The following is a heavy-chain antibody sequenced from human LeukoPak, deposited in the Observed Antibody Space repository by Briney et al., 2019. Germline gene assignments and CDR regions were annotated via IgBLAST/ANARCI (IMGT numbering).Heavy chain of an antibody. V-gene: IGHV1-46*01. CDR2: INPSDGAT. CDR1: GYTFTMYY. D-gene: IGHD3-3*01. CDR3: ARVQRGGLSVSLGCLFASYYTYYYMDV. J-gene: IGHJ6*03. Sequence: GASVKVSCKASGYTFTMYYIHWVRQAPGQGLEWMGMINPSDGATTYAQRFQGRVSMTRDMSTTTVYIDLRSLRSEDTAVYFCARVQRGGLSVSLGCLFASYYTYYYMDVWGRGTTVTVSS.